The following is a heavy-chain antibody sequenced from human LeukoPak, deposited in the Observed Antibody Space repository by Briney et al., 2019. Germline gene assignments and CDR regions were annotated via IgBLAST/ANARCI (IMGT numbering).Heavy chain of an antibody. D-gene: IGHD1-26*01. CDR2: IYTNGNT. J-gene: IGHJ4*02. Sequence: SQTLSLTCTVSGGSFTSGNYKWSWLRQPAGKGLEWIGRIYTNGNTDYSPSLKNRVTISIDMSKNQFFLKLSSVTAADTAVYYCARGPDHAKVGYWGQGTLVTVSS. V-gene: IGHV4-61*02. CDR1: GGSFTSGNYK. CDR3: ARGPDHAKVGY.